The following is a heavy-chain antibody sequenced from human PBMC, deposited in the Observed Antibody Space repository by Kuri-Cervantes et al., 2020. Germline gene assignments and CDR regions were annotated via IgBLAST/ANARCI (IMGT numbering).Heavy chain of an antibody. CDR1: GFTFSSYS. D-gene: IGHD3-10*01. CDR2: INSDGSST. J-gene: IGHJ4*02. CDR3: ARVRRGVYY. Sequence: GESLKISCAASGFTFSSYSMNWVRQAPGKGLVWVSRINSDGSSTSYADSVKGRFTISRDNAKNTLYLQMNSLRAEDTAVYYCARVRRGVYYWGQGTLVTVSS. V-gene: IGHV3-74*01.